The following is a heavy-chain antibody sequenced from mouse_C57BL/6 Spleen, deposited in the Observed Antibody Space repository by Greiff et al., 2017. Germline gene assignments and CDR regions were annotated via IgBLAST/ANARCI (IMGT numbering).Heavy chain of an antibody. CDR3: AREEGPLYAMDY. CDR2: IYPRSGNT. V-gene: IGHV1-81*01. CDR1: GYTFTSYG. J-gene: IGHJ4*01. Sequence: VQLQESGAELARPGASVKLSCKASGYTFTSYGISWVKQRTGQGLEWIGEIYPRSGNTYYNEKFKGKATLTADKSSSTAYMELRSLTSEDSAVYFCAREEGPLYAMDYWGQGTSVTVSS.